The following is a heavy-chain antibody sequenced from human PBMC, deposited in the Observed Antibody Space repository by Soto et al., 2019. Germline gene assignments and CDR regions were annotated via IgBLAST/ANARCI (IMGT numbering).Heavy chain of an antibody. CDR3: ARAPRLYCSGGSCYSFDY. J-gene: IGHJ4*02. CDR2: ISSSSSYI. D-gene: IGHD2-15*01. Sequence: EVQLVESGGGLVKPGGSLRLSCAASGFTFSSYSMNWVRQAPGKGLEWVSSISSSSSYIYYADSVKGRFTISRDNAKNSLYLQMNSLRAEETAVYYCARAPRLYCSGGSCYSFDYWGQGTLVTVSS. V-gene: IGHV3-21*01. CDR1: GFTFSSYS.